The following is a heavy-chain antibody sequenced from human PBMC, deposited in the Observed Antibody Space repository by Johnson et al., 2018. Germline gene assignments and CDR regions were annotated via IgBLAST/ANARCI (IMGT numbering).Heavy chain of an antibody. CDR2: ISFDGRSK. CDR1: GFTFSAYG. J-gene: IGHJ3*02. D-gene: IGHD2-21*01. Sequence: QVQLVQFGGGVVQPGRSXRLSCAASGFTFSAYGMHWVRQAPGKGLEGVTFISFDGRSKYYADSVRVRLTIARENSKNALYLQINSRRGDDTAVYYCSKLDRRYCGLDCYTGAFDIWGQGTMVTVSS. V-gene: IGHV3-30*18. CDR3: SKLDRRYCGLDCYTGAFDI.